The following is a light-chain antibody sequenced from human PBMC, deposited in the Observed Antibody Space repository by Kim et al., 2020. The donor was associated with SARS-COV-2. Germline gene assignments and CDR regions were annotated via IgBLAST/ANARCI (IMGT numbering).Light chain of an antibody. V-gene: IGLV1-47*01. J-gene: IGLJ1*01. CDR2: RNN. CDR3: AAWDDSLPGHV. Sequence: GQKVTISCSGSSPNSVNNYLYWYQQRPGTAPKLLISRNNQRPSGVPDRFSGSKSDTSASLTISGLRPEDEGDYHCAAWDDSLPGHVFGTGTKVTVL. CDR1: SPNSVNNY.